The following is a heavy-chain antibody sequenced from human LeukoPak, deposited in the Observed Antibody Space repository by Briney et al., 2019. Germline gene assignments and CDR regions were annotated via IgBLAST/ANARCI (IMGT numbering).Heavy chain of an antibody. J-gene: IGHJ4*02. V-gene: IGHV3-23*01. CDR1: GFTFSSYA. CDR3: AKDSSYYDSSGYPYFDY. CDR2: ITGSGGST. Sequence: GGSLRLSCAASGFTFSSYAMSWVRQAPGKGLEWVSAITGSGGSTYYADSVKGRFTISRDNSKNTLYLQMNSLRAEDTAVYYCAKDSSYYDSSGYPYFDYSGQGTLVTVSS. D-gene: IGHD3-22*01.